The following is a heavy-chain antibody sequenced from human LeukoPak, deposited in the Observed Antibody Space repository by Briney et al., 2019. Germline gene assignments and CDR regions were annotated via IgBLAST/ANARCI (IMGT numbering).Heavy chain of an antibody. D-gene: IGHD3-22*01. Sequence: ASVKVSCKASVYTFTSYGISWVRQAPGQGLEWMGWISAYNGNTNYAQKLQGRVTMTTDTSTSTAYMELRSLRSDDTAVYYCARDPTARYYDSSGYYSNWFDPWGQGTLVTVSS. J-gene: IGHJ5*02. V-gene: IGHV1-18*01. CDR2: ISAYNGNT. CDR1: VYTFTSYG. CDR3: ARDPTARYYDSSGYYSNWFDP.